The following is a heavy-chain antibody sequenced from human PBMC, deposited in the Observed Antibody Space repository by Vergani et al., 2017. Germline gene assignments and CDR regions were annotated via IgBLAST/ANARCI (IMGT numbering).Heavy chain of an antibody. J-gene: IGHJ3*02. CDR2: IRSKAYGGTT. V-gene: IGHV3-49*03. CDR1: GFTFGDYA. CDR3: TRDDDIVATIDAFDI. Sequence: EVQLVESGGGLVQPGRSLRLSCTASGFTFGDYAMSWFRQAPGKGLEWVGFIRSKAYGGTTEYAASVKGRFTISRDDSKSIAYLQMNSLKTEDTAVYYCTRDDDIVATIDAFDIWGQGTMVTVSS. D-gene: IGHD5-12*01.